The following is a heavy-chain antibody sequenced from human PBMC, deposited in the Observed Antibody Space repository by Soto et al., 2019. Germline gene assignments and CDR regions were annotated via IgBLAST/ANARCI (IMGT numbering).Heavy chain of an antibody. J-gene: IGHJ4*02. CDR3: ARTDGVVVVAATTAHFDY. CDR1: GYTFTSYG. CDR2: ISAYNGNT. D-gene: IGHD2-15*01. V-gene: IGHV1-18*01. Sequence: QVQLVQSGAEVKKPGASVKVSCKASGYTFTSYGISWVRQAPGQGLEWMGWISAYNGNTNYAQKLQGRVTMTTDTSTSTAYMELRSRRSDDTAVYYCARTDGVVVVAATTAHFDYWGQGTLVTVSS.